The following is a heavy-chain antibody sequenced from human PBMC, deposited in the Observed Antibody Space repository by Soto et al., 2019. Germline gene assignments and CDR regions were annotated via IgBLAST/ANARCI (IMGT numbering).Heavy chain of an antibody. CDR2: IYYSGST. V-gene: IGHV4-59*01. CDR1: GGSIRSYY. D-gene: IGHD2-15*01. J-gene: IGHJ4*02. CDR3: ARVAGYCSGGSCRAFNFDY. Sequence: QVQLQESGPGLVKPSETLSLTCTVSGGSIRSYYWSWIRQPPGKGLEWIGYIYYSGSTNYNPSLKSRVTISVDTSKNQFSLKLSSVTAADTAVYYCARVAGYCSGGSCRAFNFDYWGQGTLVTVSS.